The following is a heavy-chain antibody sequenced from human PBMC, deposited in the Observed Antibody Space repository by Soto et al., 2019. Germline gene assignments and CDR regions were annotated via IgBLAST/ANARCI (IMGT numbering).Heavy chain of an antibody. CDR3: ARGETYLGV. D-gene: IGHD3-16*01. CDR2: IIPMFGTS. CDR1: GGTFSGYA. Sequence: QVQLVQSGAEVKKPGSSVKVSCKASGGTFSGYAISWVRQAPGQGLEWMGEIIPMFGTSNYAQKFQGRVTITADESTSTAYMELSSLRSEDTAVYYCARGETYLGVWGQGTTVTVSS. J-gene: IGHJ6*02. V-gene: IGHV1-69*01.